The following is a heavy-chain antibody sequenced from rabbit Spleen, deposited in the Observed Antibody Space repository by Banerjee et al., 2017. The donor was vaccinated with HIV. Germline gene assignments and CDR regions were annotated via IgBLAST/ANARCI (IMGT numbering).Heavy chain of an antibody. D-gene: IGHD4-1*01. V-gene: IGHV1S7*01. CDR3: VRDLAGVVGWNFGL. CDR2: FDPVFGGT. CDR1: GFDFSSYY. Sequence: QLKETGGGLVQPGGSLTLSCKASGFDFSSYYMSWVRQAPGKGLEWIGYFDPVFGGTYYASWVNGQFTISSHNAQNTLYLQLNSLTAADTATYFCVRDLAGVVGWNFGLWGQGTLVTVS. J-gene: IGHJ4*01.